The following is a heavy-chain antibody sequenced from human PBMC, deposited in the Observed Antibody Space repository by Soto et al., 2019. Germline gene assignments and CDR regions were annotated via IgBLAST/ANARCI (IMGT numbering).Heavy chain of an antibody. D-gene: IGHD4-17*01. Sequence: GESLKISCKGSGYNFANYWIRWVRQIPGKGLEGMGRIDPPDSYTKYSPSFRGHVTISGVQSSGTAFLQWSSLEASDTAMYFCGRDGGRRYDGNYGDYSFDDWALGTLVTVSS. V-gene: IGHV5-10-1*01. CDR1: GYNFANYW. J-gene: IGHJ4*02. CDR2: IDPPDSYT. CDR3: GRDGGRRYDGNYGDYSFDD.